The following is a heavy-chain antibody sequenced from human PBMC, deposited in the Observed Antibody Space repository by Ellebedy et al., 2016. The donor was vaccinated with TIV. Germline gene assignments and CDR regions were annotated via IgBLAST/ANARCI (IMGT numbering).Heavy chain of an antibody. CDR3: AREADSSGYYPDAFDI. D-gene: IGHD3-22*01. CDR1: GFTFSSYG. V-gene: IGHV3-30*03. J-gene: IGHJ3*02. CDR2: ISYDGSNK. Sequence: GESLKISCAASGFTFSSYGMHWVRQAPGKGLEWVAVISYDGSNKYYADSVKGRFTISRDNSKNTLYLQMNSLRAEDTAVYYCAREADSSGYYPDAFDIWGQGTMVTVSS.